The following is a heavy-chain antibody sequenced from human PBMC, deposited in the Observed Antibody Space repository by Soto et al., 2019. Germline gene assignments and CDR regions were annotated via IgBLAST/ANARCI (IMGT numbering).Heavy chain of an antibody. D-gene: IGHD3-10*01. CDR3: AVTMIRPQDAFDI. J-gene: IGHJ3*02. CDR1: GYSFTSYW. CDR2: IYPGDSDT. V-gene: IGHV5-51*01. Sequence: PGESLKISCKGSGYSFTSYWIGWVRQMPGKGLEWMGIIYPGDSDTRYSPSFQGQVTISADKSISTAYLQRSSLKASDTAMYYCAVTMIRPQDAFDIWGQGTMVTVS.